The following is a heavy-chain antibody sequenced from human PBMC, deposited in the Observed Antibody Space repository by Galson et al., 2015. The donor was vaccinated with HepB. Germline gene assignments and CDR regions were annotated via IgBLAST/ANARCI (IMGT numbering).Heavy chain of an antibody. D-gene: IGHD1-1*01. Sequence: ASGYIFSNFGVSWVRQAPGQGLEWMGWISVYNGDTKYAQKFQGRVTMTADTNTSTAYMEVRSLKSDDTAVYYCARDRPVQLARDFDYWGQGTLVTVSS. CDR3: ARDRPVQLARDFDY. CDR1: GYIFSNFG. V-gene: IGHV1-18*01. J-gene: IGHJ4*02. CDR2: ISVYNGDT.